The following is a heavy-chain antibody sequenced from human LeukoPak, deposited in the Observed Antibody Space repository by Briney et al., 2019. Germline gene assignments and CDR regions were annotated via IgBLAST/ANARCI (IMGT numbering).Heavy chain of an antibody. CDR1: GYIFTNYF. D-gene: IGHD2-8*02. Sequence: ASVKVSCKASGYIFTNYFMHWVRQAPGQGLEWMGLINPSGSRTNYAQKFQGRVTMTRDTSTSTAYMDLSSLRSDDTAVYYCARGGHLRYDDTGVDYWGHGTLVTVSS. CDR3: ARGGHLRYDDTGVDY. J-gene: IGHJ4*01. V-gene: IGHV1-46*01. CDR2: INPSGSRT.